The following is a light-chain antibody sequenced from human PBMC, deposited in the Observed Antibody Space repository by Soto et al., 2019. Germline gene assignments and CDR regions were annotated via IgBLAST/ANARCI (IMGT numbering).Light chain of an antibody. V-gene: IGKV1-39*01. CDR2: AAS. CDR1: QSIVTY. CDR3: QQSYSTTPWT. Sequence: DIQMTQSPSSLSASVVDRVTITCRASQSIVTYLNWYLQKPGKAPKLLIYAASNLQSGVPSRFSGSGSGTDFTLTITSLQPEDYATYFCQQSYSTTPWTFGKGTKVEIK. J-gene: IGKJ1*01.